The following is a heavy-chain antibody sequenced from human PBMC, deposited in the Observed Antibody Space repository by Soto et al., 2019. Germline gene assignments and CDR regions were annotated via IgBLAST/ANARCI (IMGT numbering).Heavy chain of an antibody. CDR1: GFTFSSYE. Sequence: EVKLVESGGGLVQPGGSLRLSCAASGFTFSSYEMNWVRQAPGKGLEWISYISSSGSSIYYADSVKGRFTISRDNAWNSLHLQMNSLRVEDTAIYYCARDVYDSRGDSEYFQFWGQGTLVTVSS. D-gene: IGHD3-22*01. J-gene: IGHJ1*01. CDR3: ARDVYDSRGDSEYFQF. V-gene: IGHV3-48*03. CDR2: ISSSGSSI.